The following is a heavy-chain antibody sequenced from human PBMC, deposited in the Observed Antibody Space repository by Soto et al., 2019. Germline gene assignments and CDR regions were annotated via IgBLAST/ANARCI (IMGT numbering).Heavy chain of an antibody. D-gene: IGHD3-22*01. CDR2: INAGNGNT. Sequence: ASLKVSCKASGYTFTSYAMHWVRQAPGQRLEWMGWINAGNGNTKYSQKFLGRVTITRDTSASTAYMELSSLRSEDTAVYYCARGSGYYYWDDYWGQGTLVTVSS. V-gene: IGHV1-3*01. CDR3: ARGSGYYYWDDY. J-gene: IGHJ4*02. CDR1: GYTFTSYA.